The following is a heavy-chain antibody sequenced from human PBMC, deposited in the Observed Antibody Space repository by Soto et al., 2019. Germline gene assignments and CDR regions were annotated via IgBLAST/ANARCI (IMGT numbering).Heavy chain of an antibody. V-gene: IGHV4-59*01. CDR3: ARGGYGDYVGY. J-gene: IGHJ4*02. CDR1: GGSISSYY. Sequence: QVQLQESGPGLVKPSETLSLTCTVSGGSISSYYWSWIRQPPGKGLEWIGYIYYSGSTNYNPSLKSRVTISVDTSKNQFSLKLSSVTAADTAVYYCARGGYGDYVGYWGQGTLVTVSS. D-gene: IGHD4-17*01. CDR2: IYYSGST.